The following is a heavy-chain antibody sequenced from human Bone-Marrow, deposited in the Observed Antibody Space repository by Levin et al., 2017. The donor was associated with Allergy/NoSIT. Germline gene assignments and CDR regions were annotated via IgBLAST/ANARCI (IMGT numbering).Heavy chain of an antibody. V-gene: IGHV4-39*01. CDR2: IYDSGRT. CDR1: GGSITSSSHY. CDR3: ARHDRWGDIEPLFDP. J-gene: IGHJ5*02. D-gene: IGHD3-10*01. Sequence: SQTLSLTCSVSGGSITSSSHYWGWIRQPPGGGLEWIGSIYDSGRTYYNPSLRSRVTISVDTSKNQFSLKLTSVTAADTAVNYCARHDRWGDIEPLFDPWGQGTLVTVSS.